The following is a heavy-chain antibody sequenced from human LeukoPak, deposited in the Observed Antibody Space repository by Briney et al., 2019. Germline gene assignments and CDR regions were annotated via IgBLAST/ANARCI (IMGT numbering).Heavy chain of an antibody. V-gene: IGHV1-46*01. CDR1: GYTFSTYY. CDR3: ASPVGYSYGYYGMDA. J-gene: IGHJ6*02. CDR2: IDPSCGST. Sequence: GASVKVSCKASGYTFSTYYMHWVQQAPGQGLEWMGVIDPSCGSTNYARKSQGRVTMTSDTSTSTVYMELSSLRSEDTAVYYCASPVGYSYGYYGMDAWGQGTTVTVSS. D-gene: IGHD5-18*01.